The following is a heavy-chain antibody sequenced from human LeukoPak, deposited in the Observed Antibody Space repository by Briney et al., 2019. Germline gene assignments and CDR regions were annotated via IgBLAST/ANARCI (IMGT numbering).Heavy chain of an antibody. D-gene: IGHD2-21*02. V-gene: IGHV3-53*01. J-gene: IGHJ4*02. Sequence: GGSLRLSCAASGFTVSSNYMSWVRQAPGKGLEWVSVICSGGSTYYADSVKGRFTISRDNSKNTLYLQMNSLRAEDTAVYYCARVSPEVTLDYWGQGTLVTVSS. CDR3: ARVSPEVTLDY. CDR2: ICSGGST. CDR1: GFTVSSNY.